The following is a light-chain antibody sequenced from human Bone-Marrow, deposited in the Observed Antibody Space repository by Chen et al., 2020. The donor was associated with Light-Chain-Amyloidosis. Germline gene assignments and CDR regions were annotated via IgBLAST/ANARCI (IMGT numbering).Light chain of an antibody. Sequence: HSPLTQPPSDSGSPGQSITISGTSTSSDVGCDNHVSWYQQHPDKAPKLMIYEVTNRPSWGPDRFSGSKSDNAASMTISGLQTEDEADYFCSSYTITNTLVFGSGTRVTVL. J-gene: IGLJ1*01. CDR3: SSYTITNTLV. V-gene: IGLV2-14*01. CDR2: EVT. CDR1: SSDVGCDNH.